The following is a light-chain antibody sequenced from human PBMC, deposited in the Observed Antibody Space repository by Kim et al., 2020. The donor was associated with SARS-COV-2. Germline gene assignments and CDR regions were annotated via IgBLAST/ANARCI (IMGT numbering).Light chain of an antibody. Sequence: SITISCTGTSSDVGGYNYVSWYQQHPGKAPKLMIYDVSNRPSGVSNRFSGSMSGNTASLTISGLQAEDEADYYCSSYTSSSTPYWVFGGGTQLTVL. CDR1: SSDVGGYNY. CDR3: SSYTSSSTPYWV. CDR2: DVS. J-gene: IGLJ3*02. V-gene: IGLV2-14*03.